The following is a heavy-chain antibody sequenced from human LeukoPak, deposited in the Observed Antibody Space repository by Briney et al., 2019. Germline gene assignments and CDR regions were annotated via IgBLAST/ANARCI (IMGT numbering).Heavy chain of an antibody. D-gene: IGHD1-26*01. CDR2: IYYSGST. Sequence: SETLSLTCTVSGGSISSSSYYWGWIRQPPGKGLEWIGSIYYSGSTYYNPSLKSRVTISVDTSKNQFSLKLSSVTAADTAVYYCARTIRRAQYNWFDPWGQGTLVTVSS. CDR1: GGSISSSSYY. J-gene: IGHJ5*02. CDR3: ARTIRRAQYNWFDP. V-gene: IGHV4-39*07.